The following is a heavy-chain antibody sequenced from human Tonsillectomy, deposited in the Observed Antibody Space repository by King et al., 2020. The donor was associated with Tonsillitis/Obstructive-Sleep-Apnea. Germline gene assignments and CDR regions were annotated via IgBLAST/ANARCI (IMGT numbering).Heavy chain of an antibody. CDR2: INQSGST. V-gene: IGHV4-34*01. D-gene: IGHD2-15*01. Sequence: VQLQQWGAGLLKPSETLSLTCAVYGGSFSGYYWSWIRQPPGKGLEWIGEINQSGSTNYNPSLKSRVNMSVDTSKNQFSLRLSSVTAADTAVYYCARGRELLLQRQARRGRNYMDVWGKGTTVTVSS. J-gene: IGHJ6*03. CDR1: GGSFSGYY. CDR3: ARGRELLLQRQARRGRNYMDV.